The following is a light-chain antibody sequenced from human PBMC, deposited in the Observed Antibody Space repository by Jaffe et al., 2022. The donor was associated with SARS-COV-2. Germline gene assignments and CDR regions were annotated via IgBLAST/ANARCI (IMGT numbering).Light chain of an antibody. CDR2: RTS. V-gene: IGKV3-20*01. CDR3: QQYDTSPWT. Sequence: EIVLTQSPGTLSLSPGERATLSCRARQSVSGNHIAWYQQKPGQAPRLLIYRTSNRATGVPYRFSGSGSGTDFTLTISRLEPEDFAVYHCQQYDTSPWTFGQGTKVEIK. CDR1: QSVSGNH. J-gene: IGKJ1*01.